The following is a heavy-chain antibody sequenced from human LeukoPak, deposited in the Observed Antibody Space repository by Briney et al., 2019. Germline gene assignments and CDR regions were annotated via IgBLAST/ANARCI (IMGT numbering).Heavy chain of an antibody. CDR3: ARVGITGGFAY. V-gene: IGHV3-74*01. J-gene: IGHJ4*02. CDR1: GFTVSNSC. CDR2: INNDGNRI. Sequence: GGSLRLSCAASGFTVSNSCRIWIRQAPGKGLMYVSEINNDGNRIWYVDSVKGRFTISRDGAKNPLFLQMSSLRDDDTAMYYCARVGITGGFAYWGQGLLVTVS. D-gene: IGHD7-27*01.